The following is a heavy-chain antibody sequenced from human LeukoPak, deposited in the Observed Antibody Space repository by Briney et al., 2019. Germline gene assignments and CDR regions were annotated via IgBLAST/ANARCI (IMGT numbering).Heavy chain of an antibody. CDR3: ARGHVPGSTRHWDF. CDR1: GLTLSSHW. D-gene: IGHD3-10*01. CDR2: IRGDENEI. V-gene: IGHV3-74*01. J-gene: IGHJ4*02. Sequence: PGGSLRLSCEASGLTLSSHWMHWVRQFPGKGLVWVARIRGDENEIDYADSVKGRFTISRDNAKNTLYLQMNSLRVEDTAVYFCARGHVPGSTRHWDFGGQGTLVTVSS.